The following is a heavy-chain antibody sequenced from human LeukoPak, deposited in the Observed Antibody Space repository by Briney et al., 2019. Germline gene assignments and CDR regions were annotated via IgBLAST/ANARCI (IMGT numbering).Heavy chain of an antibody. J-gene: IGHJ4*02. Sequence: GGSLRLSCAASGFIFNNYDMHWVRQAPGKGLEWVAIIWVDGSDKYYADSVKGRSTISTDNSTNTLYRQTNSLRAEDTAVYYCARGAYYFDYWGQGTLVTVSS. V-gene: IGHV3-33*03. CDR2: IWVDGSDK. CDR1: GFIFNNYD. CDR3: ARGAYYFDY.